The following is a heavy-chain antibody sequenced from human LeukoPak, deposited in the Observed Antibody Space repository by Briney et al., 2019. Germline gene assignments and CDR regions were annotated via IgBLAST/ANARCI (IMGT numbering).Heavy chain of an antibody. V-gene: IGHV3-11*01. Sequence: GASLRLSCAASGFTFSSCAMSWIRQAPGKGLEWVSYISSSGSTIYYADSVKDRFTISRDNAKNSLYLQMNSLRAEDTAVYYCASPYSSSWLPDAFDIWGQGTMVTVSS. J-gene: IGHJ3*02. D-gene: IGHD6-13*01. CDR3: ASPYSSSWLPDAFDI. CDR2: ISSSGSTI. CDR1: GFTFSSCA.